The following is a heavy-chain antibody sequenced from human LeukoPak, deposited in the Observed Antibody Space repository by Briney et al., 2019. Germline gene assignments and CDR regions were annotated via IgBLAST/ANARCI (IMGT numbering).Heavy chain of an antibody. J-gene: IGHJ3*02. CDR1: GGSISSYY. D-gene: IGHD5-18*01. V-gene: IGHV4-59*01. CDR3: ASTVIAMVEDDAFDI. CDR2: IYYSGST. Sequence: PSETLSLTCTVSGGSISSYYWSWIRQPPGKGLEWIGYIYYSGSTNYNPSLKSRVTISVDTSKNQFSLKLSSVTAADTAVYYCASTVIAMVEDDAFDIWGQGTMVTVSS.